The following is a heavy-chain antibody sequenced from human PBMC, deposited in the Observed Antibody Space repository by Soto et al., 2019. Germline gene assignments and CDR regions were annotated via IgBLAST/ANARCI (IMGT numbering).Heavy chain of an antibody. CDR2: ISAYNGNT. V-gene: IGHV1-18*01. J-gene: IGHJ4*02. Sequence: ASVKVSCKASGYTFTSYGISWVRQAPGQGLEWMGWISAYNGNTNYAQKFQGRLTMTTDTSTNTVYMELSSLRSEDAAVYYCARPPFPGCINAICYPLDFWGQGALVTVSS. CDR3: ARPPFPGCINAICYPLDF. CDR1: GYTFTSYG. D-gene: IGHD2-8*01.